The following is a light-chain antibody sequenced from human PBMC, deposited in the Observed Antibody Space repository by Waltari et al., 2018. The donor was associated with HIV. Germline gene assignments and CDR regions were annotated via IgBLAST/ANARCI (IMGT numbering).Light chain of an antibody. CDR2: DDC. CDR3: QVWEVSGDHPV. CDR1: NIESKS. J-gene: IGLJ3*02. Sequence: SYVLTQPPSVSVAPGKTASITCGRNNIESKSVHWYQQKPGQSPVLVIYDDCDRPSGVPERFSGSTSGNTATLTSSRVEAGDEADYYCQVWEVSGDHPVFGGGTKLTVL. V-gene: IGLV3-21*01.